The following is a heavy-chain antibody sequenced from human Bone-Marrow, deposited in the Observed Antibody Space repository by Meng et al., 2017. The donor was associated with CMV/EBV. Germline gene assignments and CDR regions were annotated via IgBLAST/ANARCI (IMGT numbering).Heavy chain of an antibody. CDR1: GYTFTGYY. CDR2: INPNSGGT. D-gene: IGHD2-2*01. Sequence: ASVKVSCKASGYTFTGYYMHWVRQAPGQGLEWMGWINPNSGGTSYAQKFQGRVTMTRDTSTSTVYMELSSLRSEDTAVYYCARVYCSSTSCHRYYGMDVWGQGTTVTVSS. J-gene: IGHJ6*02. CDR3: ARVYCSSTSCHRYYGMDV. V-gene: IGHV1-2*02.